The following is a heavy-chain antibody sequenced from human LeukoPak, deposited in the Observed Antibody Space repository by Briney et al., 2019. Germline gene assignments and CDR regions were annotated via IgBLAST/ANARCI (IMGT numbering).Heavy chain of an antibody. V-gene: IGHV1-18*01. CDR2: ISVYNGNT. CDR1: GYIFTDYG. Sequence: GASVKVSCKASGYIFTDYGISWVRQAPGQGLEWMGWISVYNGNTNYAQKLQGRVTMTTDTSTSTAYMELRSLRSEDTAVYYCAREQDYDFWSGLDAFDIWGQGTMVTVSS. J-gene: IGHJ3*02. D-gene: IGHD3-3*01. CDR3: AREQDYDFWSGLDAFDI.